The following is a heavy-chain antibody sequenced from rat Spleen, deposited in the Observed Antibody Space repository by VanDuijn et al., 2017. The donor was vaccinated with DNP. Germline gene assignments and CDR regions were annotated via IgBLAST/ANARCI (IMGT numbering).Heavy chain of an antibody. CDR2: IWAGGGT. CDR3: ARHGTGTDFDY. D-gene: IGHD5-1*01. J-gene: IGHJ2*01. Sequence: QVQLRESGPGLVQPSQTLSLTCTVSGFSLTSYHVSWVRQPPGKGLEWMGTIWAGGGTNYNSAVQSRLSISRDTSKSQVFLKMNSLQPEDTGTYYCARHGTGTDFDYWGQGVMVTVSS. CDR1: GFSLTSYH. V-gene: IGHV2-43*01.